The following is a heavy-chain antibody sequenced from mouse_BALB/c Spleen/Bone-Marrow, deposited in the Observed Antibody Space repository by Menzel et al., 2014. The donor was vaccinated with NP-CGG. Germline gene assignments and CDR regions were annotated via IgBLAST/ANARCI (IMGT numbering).Heavy chain of an antibody. CDR2: INPGNGGT. CDR1: GYTFTNYY. V-gene: IGHV1S81*02. CDR3: ARGSPY. Sequence: VQLQESGAELVKPGASAKLSCKTSGYTFTNYYIYWVKQRPGQGLEWIGEINPGNGGTNFNERFKSKATLTVDKSSTTAYILLTSLTSEDSAVYYCARGSPYWGQGTLVTVS. J-gene: IGHJ3*01. D-gene: IGHD6-2*01.